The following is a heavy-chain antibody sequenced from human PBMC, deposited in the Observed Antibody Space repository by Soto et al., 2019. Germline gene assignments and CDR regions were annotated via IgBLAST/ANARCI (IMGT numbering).Heavy chain of an antibody. V-gene: IGHV4-39*01. CDR1: GVSIHNSHSF. D-gene: IGHD2-21*01. CDR2: VYHNGGA. CDR3: GRVVEGATRHTDPDS. J-gene: IGHJ5*01. Sequence: SETLSLTCTVSGVSIHNSHSFWAWIRQPPGKGLQFIASVYHNGGAHYNSPLKSRVTISVDTANNQVSLRMRSLTAADTAFYYCGRVVEGATRHTDPDSWGQGILVTVSS.